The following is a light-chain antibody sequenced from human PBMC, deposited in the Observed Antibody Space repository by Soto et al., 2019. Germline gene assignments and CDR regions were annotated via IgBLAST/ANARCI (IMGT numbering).Light chain of an antibody. V-gene: IGLV2-11*01. Sequence: QSALTQPRSVSGSPGQSVTISCTGTSNDVGGYNYVSWYQQPPGKAPNLMIYDVNKRPSGVPDRFSGSKSGNTASLTISGLQAEDEADYYCCSYAGSYSWVFVGGTKVTVL. CDR1: SNDVGGYNY. CDR2: DVN. J-gene: IGLJ3*02. CDR3: CSYAGSYSWV.